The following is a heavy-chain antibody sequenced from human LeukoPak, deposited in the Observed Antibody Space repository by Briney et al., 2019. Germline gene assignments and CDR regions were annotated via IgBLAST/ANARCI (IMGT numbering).Heavy chain of an antibody. CDR1: GGSISSSSYY. D-gene: IGHD3-22*01. CDR3: ARSNYDSQGRAYFDY. Sequence: PSETLSLTCTVSGGSISSSSYYWGCIRQPAGKGLEWIGRIYTSGSTNYNPSLKSRVTMSVDTSKNQFALKLSSVTAADTAVYYCARSNYDSQGRAYFDYWGQGTLVTVSS. V-gene: IGHV4-61*02. J-gene: IGHJ4*02. CDR2: IYTSGST.